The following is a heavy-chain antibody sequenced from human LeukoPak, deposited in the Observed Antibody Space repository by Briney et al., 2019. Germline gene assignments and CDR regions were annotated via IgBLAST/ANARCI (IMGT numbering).Heavy chain of an antibody. D-gene: IGHD6-19*01. CDR1: GYTFTGYY. V-gene: IGHV1-2*02. CDR3: ARDNSGWPPWD. CDR2: INPNSGGT. J-gene: IGHJ4*02. Sequence: ASVTVSCKASGYTFTGYYMHWVRQAPGQGLEWMGWINPNSGGTTYAQKFQGRVTMTRDTSISTAFMELSRLRSDDTAVYYRARDNSGWPPWDWGQGTLVTVSS.